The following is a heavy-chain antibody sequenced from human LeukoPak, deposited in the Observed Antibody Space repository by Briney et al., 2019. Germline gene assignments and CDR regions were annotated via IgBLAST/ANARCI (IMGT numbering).Heavy chain of an antibody. CDR1: GFTFTSYA. CDR3: ARGPNYYYGMDV. Sequence: GGSLRLSCAASGFTFTSYAMHWVRQAPGKGVEYVSAISSNGGTPYYANSVKGRFTISTDNSNNTLYLQMGSLRAEDIAVYYCARGPNYYYGMDVWGQGTTVTVSS. CDR2: ISSNGGTP. J-gene: IGHJ6*02. V-gene: IGHV3-64*01.